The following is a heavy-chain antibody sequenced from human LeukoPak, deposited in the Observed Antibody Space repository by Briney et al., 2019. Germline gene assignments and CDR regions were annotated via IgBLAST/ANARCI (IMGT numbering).Heavy chain of an antibody. CDR3: ARDSVAVAGMLGY. CDR1: GFTFSSYW. J-gene: IGHJ4*02. CDR2: IKHDGSDK. Sequence: GGSLRLSCAASGFTFSSYWMSWVRQAPGKGLEWVANIKHDGSDKYYVDSVKGRFTISRDNAKNSLYLQMNSLRAEDTAVYYCARDSVAVAGMLGYWGQGTLVTVSS. D-gene: IGHD6-19*01. V-gene: IGHV3-7*01.